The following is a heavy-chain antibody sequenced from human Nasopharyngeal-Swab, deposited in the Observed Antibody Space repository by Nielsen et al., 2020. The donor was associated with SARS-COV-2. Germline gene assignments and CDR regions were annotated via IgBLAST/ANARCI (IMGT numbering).Heavy chain of an antibody. CDR1: GGSISSSSYY. Sequence: SETLSLTCTVSGGSISSSSYYWGWIRQPPGKGLEWIGSIYYSGSTYYNPSLKSRVTISVDTSKNQFSLMLSSVTAADTAVYYCARYDILTGSFADYWGQGTLVTVSS. D-gene: IGHD3-9*01. J-gene: IGHJ4*02. CDR2: IYYSGST. CDR3: ARYDILTGSFADY. V-gene: IGHV4-39*01.